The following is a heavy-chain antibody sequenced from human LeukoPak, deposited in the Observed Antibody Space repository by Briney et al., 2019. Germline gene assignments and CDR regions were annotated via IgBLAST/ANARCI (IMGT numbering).Heavy chain of an antibody. CDR2: IYYSGST. V-gene: IGHV4-59*01. Sequence: SETLSLTCTVSGGSISSYYWSWIRQPPGKGLEWNGYIYYSGSTNYNPSLKSRVTISVDTSKNQFSLKLSSVTAADTAVYYCARSYGSGSYDTLLAFDIWGQGTMVTVSS. CDR3: ARSYGSGSYDTLLAFDI. D-gene: IGHD3-10*01. CDR1: GGSISSYY. J-gene: IGHJ3*02.